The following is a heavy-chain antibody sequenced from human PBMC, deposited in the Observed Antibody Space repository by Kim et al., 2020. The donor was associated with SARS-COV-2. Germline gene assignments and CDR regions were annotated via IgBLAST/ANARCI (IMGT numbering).Heavy chain of an antibody. V-gene: IGHV1-8*01. CDR3: ARGRSIAAAGTYRGNWFDP. Sequence: ASVKVSCKASGYTFTSYDINWVRQATGQGLEWMGWMNPNSGNTGYAQKFQGRVTMTRNTSISTAYMELSSLRSEDTAVYYCARGRSIAAAGTYRGNWFDPWGQGTLVTVSS. D-gene: IGHD6-13*01. CDR2: MNPNSGNT. J-gene: IGHJ5*02. CDR1: GYTFTSYD.